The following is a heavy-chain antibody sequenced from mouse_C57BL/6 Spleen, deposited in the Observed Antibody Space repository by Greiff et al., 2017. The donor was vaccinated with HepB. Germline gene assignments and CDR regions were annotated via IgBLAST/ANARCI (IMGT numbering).Heavy chain of an antibody. CDR1: GYSITSGYY. Sequence: EVQLQQSGPGLVKPSQSLSLTCSVTGYSITSGYYWNWIRQFPGNKLEWMGYISYDGSNNYNPSLKNRISITRDTSKNQFFLKLNSVTTEDTATYYCARGERKLDYWGQGTTLTVSS. V-gene: IGHV3-6*01. CDR3: ARGERKLDY. J-gene: IGHJ2*01. CDR2: ISYDGSN.